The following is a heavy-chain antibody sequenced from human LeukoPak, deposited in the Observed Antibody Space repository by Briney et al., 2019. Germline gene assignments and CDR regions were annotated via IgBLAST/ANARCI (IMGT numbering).Heavy chain of an antibody. D-gene: IGHD1-14*01. CDR1: GFTFSSYG. J-gene: IGHJ3*02. Sequence: PVRSLRLSCAASGFTFSSYGMHWVRQAPGKGLEWVAVISYDGSNKYYADSVKGRFTISRDNSKNTLYLQLTSLRAEDTAVYYCAKDPTMGFNAFDIWGQGTMVTVSS. CDR3: AKDPTMGFNAFDI. CDR2: ISYDGSNK. V-gene: IGHV3-30*18.